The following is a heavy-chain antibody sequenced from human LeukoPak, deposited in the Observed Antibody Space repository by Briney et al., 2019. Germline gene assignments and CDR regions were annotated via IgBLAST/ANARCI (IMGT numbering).Heavy chain of an antibody. CDR1: GLTFSSYA. D-gene: IGHD3-10*01. V-gene: IGHV3-23*01. CDR2: ISGSGGST. CDR3: AKAPSLLWFREIRADFDY. Sequence: PGGSLRLSCAASGLTFSSYAMSWVRQAPGKGLEWVSAISGSGGSTYYADSVKGRFTISRDNSKNTLYLQMNSLRAEDTAVYYCAKAPSLLWFREIRADFDYWGQGTLVTVSS. J-gene: IGHJ4*02.